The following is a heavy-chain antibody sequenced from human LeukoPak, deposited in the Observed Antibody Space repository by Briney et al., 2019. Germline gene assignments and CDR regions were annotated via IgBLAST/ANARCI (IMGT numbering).Heavy chain of an antibody. Sequence: GGSLRLSCAASGFTFSSYAMSWVRQAPGKGLEWVSAISGSGGSTYYADSVKGRFTISRDNSKNTLYLQMNSLRAEDTAVYYRAKGRPYCGGDCYYYFDYWGQGTLVTVSS. V-gene: IGHV3-23*01. J-gene: IGHJ4*02. CDR1: GFTFSSYA. D-gene: IGHD2-21*02. CDR2: ISGSGGST. CDR3: AKGRPYCGGDCYYYFDY.